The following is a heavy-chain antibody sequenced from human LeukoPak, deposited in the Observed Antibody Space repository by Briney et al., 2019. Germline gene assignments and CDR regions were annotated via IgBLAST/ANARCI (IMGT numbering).Heavy chain of an antibody. D-gene: IGHD1-14*01. V-gene: IGHV4-59*01. CDR1: DNSISSYY. CDR2: IYYSGST. CDR3: AGGGGRITFGL. Sequence: SETLSLTCAVSDNSISSYYWSWVRQPPGKGLEWIGHIYYSGSTNYNPSLKSRVTMSVNTSKNHFSLKLSSVTAAGTAVYYCAGGGGRITFGLWGQGTLVTVSS. J-gene: IGHJ5*02.